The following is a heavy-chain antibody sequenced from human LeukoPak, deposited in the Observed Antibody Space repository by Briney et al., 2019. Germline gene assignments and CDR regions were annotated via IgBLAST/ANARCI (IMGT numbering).Heavy chain of an antibody. V-gene: IGHV4-59*01. CDR3: ARVGRYYYGSGSPKGTFDY. Sequence: SETLSLTCTVSGGSISSYYWSWIRQPPGKGLECIGYLYYSGSTNYNPSLKSRVTISVDTSKNQFSLKLSSVTAADTAVYYCARVGRYYYGSGSPKGTFDYWGQGTLVTVSS. CDR2: LYYSGST. J-gene: IGHJ4*02. D-gene: IGHD3-10*01. CDR1: GGSISSYY.